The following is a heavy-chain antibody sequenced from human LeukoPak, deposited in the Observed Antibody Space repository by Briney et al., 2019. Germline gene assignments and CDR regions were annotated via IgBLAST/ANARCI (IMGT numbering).Heavy chain of an antibody. D-gene: IGHD3-22*01. CDR3: AKDSYYYDSSGYYTYYFDY. Sequence: GGSLRLSCAASGFIVSSNYMSWVRQAPGKGLEWVSVIYSGGSTYYADSVKGRFTISRDNSKNTLYLQMNSLRAEDTAVYYCAKDSYYYDSSGYYTYYFDYWGQGTLVTVSS. CDR1: GFIVSSNY. CDR2: IYSGGST. J-gene: IGHJ4*02. V-gene: IGHV3-53*01.